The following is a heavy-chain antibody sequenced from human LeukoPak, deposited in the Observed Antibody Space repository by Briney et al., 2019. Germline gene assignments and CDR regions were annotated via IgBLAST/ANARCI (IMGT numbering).Heavy chain of an antibody. Sequence: ASVKVSCKASGYTFTSYYMHWVRQAPGQGLEWMGIINPSGGSTSYAQKFQGRVTRTRDTSTSTVYMELSSLRSEDTAVYYCAREVTGNAFDIWGQGTMVTVSS. V-gene: IGHV1-46*01. D-gene: IGHD7-27*01. J-gene: IGHJ3*02. CDR3: AREVTGNAFDI. CDR1: GYTFTSYY. CDR2: INPSGGST.